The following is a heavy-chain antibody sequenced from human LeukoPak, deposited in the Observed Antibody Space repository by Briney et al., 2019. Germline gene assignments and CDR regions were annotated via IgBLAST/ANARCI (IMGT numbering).Heavy chain of an antibody. CDR1: GFTFSSYD. Sequence: GGSLRLSCAASGFTFSSYDMTWVRQAPGKGLEWVSFIWGDGSAKYYADSVKGRFTISRDNAKNSLYLQMNSLRADETAVYYCARDPEGDTYGNLYFDYWGQGTLVTVSS. CDR3: ARDPEGDTYGNLYFDY. J-gene: IGHJ4*02. CDR2: IWGDGSAK. D-gene: IGHD2/OR15-2a*01. V-gene: IGHV3-48*03.